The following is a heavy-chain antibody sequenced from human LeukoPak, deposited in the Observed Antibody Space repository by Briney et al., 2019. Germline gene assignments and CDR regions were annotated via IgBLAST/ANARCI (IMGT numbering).Heavy chain of an antibody. J-gene: IGHJ4*02. D-gene: IGHD4-17*01. CDR3: ARVEYGDYIDS. CDR1: GFTFSTYM. V-gene: IGHV3-48*01. CDR2: INSNSRTI. Sequence: GGSLRLSCAASGFTFSTYMMNWVRQAPGKGLEWVSYINSNSRTIYYADSVKGRFTVSRDNAKKSLYLQMNSLRAEDTAVYYCARVEYGDYIDSWGQGTLVTVSS.